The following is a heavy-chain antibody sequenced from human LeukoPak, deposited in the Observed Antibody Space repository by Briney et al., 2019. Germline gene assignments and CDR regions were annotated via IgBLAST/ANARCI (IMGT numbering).Heavy chain of an antibody. CDR1: GFTFSTYG. V-gene: IGHV3-21*01. CDR3: ARTHIPQYDFWTASI. J-gene: IGHJ4*02. CDR2: ISSISTYT. D-gene: IGHD3-3*01. Sequence: GGSLRLSCAASGFTFSTYGMIWIRQAPGKGPEWVSSISSISTYTHYADAVKGRFTISRDNTKNSLYLQMNSLRVEDTAVYYCARTHIPQYDFWTASIWGQGTLVAVSS.